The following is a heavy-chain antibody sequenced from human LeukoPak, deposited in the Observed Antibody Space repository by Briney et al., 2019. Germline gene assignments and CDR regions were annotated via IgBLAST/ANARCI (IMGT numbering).Heavy chain of an antibody. D-gene: IGHD3-3*01. CDR2: IHSSGFA. CDR3: VSSRVATPPYNYGMDV. V-gene: IGHV4-61*02. CDR1: GESISSGNYY. J-gene: IGHJ6*02. Sequence: SETLSLTCNVSGESISSGNYYWTWIRQPAGKGLEWIGRIHSSGFANYTRSLKSRVTISRDTSKNQLSLKVSSVTAADTAVYFCVSSRVATPPYNYGMDVWGQGTTVVVSS.